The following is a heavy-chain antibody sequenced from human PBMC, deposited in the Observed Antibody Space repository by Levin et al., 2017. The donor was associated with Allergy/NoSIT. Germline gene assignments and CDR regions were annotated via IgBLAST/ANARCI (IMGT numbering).Heavy chain of an antibody. CDR2: IYYSGST. V-gene: IGHV4-59*08. CDR1: GGSISSYY. CDR3: ARHASQFIGCPDFDY. Sequence: PSQTLSLTCSVSGGSISSYYWSWIRQPPGKGLEWIGYIYYSGSTNYNPSLKSRVTISVDTSKNQFSLKLSSVTAADTAVYYCARHASQFIGCPDFDYWGQGTVVTVAA. J-gene: IGHJ4*02. D-gene: IGHD3-16*02.